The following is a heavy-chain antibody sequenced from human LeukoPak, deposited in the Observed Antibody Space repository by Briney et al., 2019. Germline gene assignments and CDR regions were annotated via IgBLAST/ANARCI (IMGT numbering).Heavy chain of an antibody. CDR2: IYPGDSDT. D-gene: IGHD6-19*01. J-gene: IGHJ4*02. Sequence: GESLKISCKGSGYSFTSYWIGWVRQMSGKGLEWMGIIYPGDSDTRYSPSFQGQVTISADKSISTAYLRWSTLKASDTAMYYCATLAVAGTPSHFDYWGQGTLVTVSS. CDR1: GYSFTSYW. V-gene: IGHV5-51*01. CDR3: ATLAVAGTPSHFDY.